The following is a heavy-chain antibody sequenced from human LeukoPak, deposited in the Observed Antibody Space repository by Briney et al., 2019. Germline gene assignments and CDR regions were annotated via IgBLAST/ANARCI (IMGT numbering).Heavy chain of an antibody. D-gene: IGHD6-6*01. V-gene: IGHV3-11*01. CDR2: ISSSGYTI. CDR3: AKDRTSSYMFDN. CDR1: GFTFSDYY. Sequence: PGGSLRLSCAASGFTFSDYYMSWVRQAPGKGLGWVSYISSSGYTIYYADSVKGRFTISRDNAKNSLYLQMNSLRAEDTAVYYCAKDRTSSYMFDNWGQGTLVTVSS. J-gene: IGHJ4*02.